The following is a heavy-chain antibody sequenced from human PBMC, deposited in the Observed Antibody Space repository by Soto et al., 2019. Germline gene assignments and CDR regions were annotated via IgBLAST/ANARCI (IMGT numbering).Heavy chain of an antibody. J-gene: IGHJ3*02. CDR2: IRSKAYGGTT. Sequence: EVQLVESGGGLVQPGRSLRLSCTASGFTFGDYAMSWFRQAPGKGLEWVGFIRSKAYGGTTEYAASVKGRFTISRDDSKSIAYLQMNSLKTEDTAVYYCTRWPPCSGGSCYPGSAFDIWGQGTMVTVSS. D-gene: IGHD2-15*01. V-gene: IGHV3-49*03. CDR1: GFTFGDYA. CDR3: TRWPPCSGGSCYPGSAFDI.